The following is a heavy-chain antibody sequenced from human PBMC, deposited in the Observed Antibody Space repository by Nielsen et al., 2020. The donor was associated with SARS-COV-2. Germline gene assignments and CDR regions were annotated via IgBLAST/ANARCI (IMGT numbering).Heavy chain of an antibody. J-gene: IGHJ4*02. CDR2: IYPGDSDT. Sequence: VRQMPGKGLEWMGIIYPGDSDTRYSPSFQGQVTISADKSISTAYLQWSSLKASDTAMYCCARRDSSSWFYWGQGTLVTVSS. D-gene: IGHD6-13*01. V-gene: IGHV5-51*01. CDR3: ARRDSSSWFY.